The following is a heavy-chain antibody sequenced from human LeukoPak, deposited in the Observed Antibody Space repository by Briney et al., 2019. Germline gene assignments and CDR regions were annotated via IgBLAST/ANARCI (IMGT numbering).Heavy chain of an antibody. V-gene: IGHV1-18*01. CDR1: GFVFTSYG. CDR2: ISANDGKT. J-gene: IGHJ4*02. Sequence: ASVTVSCKASGFVFTSYGFTWVRQAPGQGLEWMGWISANDGKTHYSERHQGRVTMSTDTVTSTAYMELGSLRSDDTAVYYCARELHVERDDYWGQGTLVTVSS. D-gene: IGHD1-1*01. CDR3: ARELHVERDDY.